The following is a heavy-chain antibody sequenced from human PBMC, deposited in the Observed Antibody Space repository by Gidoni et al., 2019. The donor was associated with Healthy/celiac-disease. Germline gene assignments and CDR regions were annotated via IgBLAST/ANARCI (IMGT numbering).Heavy chain of an antibody. J-gene: IGHJ2*01. CDR2: IYSGGST. CDR1: GFTVSSNY. V-gene: IGHV3-66*02. D-gene: IGHD3-22*01. Sequence: EVQLVESGGGLVQPGGSLRLSCAASGFTVSSNYMSWVRQAPGKGLEWVSVIYSGGSTYYADSVKGRFTISRDNSKNTLYLQMNSLRAEDTAVYYCARARVHYYDSSGYFDLWGRGTLVTVSS. CDR3: ARARVHYYDSSGYFDL.